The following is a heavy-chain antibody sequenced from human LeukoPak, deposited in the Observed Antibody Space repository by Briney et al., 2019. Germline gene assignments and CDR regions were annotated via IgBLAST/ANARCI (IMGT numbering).Heavy chain of an antibody. Sequence: ASVKVSCKASGYTFTSYDNNWVRQATGQGLEWMGWMNPNSGNTGYAQKFQGRVTMTRNTSISTAYMELSSLRSDDTAVYYCARVKLKNYYDSTIHDYWGQGTLVTVSS. CDR2: MNPNSGNT. V-gene: IGHV1-8*01. CDR1: GYTFTSYD. J-gene: IGHJ4*02. D-gene: IGHD3-22*01. CDR3: ARVKLKNYYDSTIHDY.